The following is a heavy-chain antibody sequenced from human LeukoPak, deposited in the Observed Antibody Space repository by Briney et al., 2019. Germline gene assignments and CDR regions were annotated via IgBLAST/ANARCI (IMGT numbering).Heavy chain of an antibody. Sequence: PGGSLRLSCAASGFTLSSRAMNWVRQAPGKGLEWVSAISGNGHAYYADSVKGRFTISRDNSENTLYLQMNSLRAEDTAVYYCAKRGAEVGTTVAPGDYWGQGTLLTVSS. CDR1: GFTLSSRA. CDR3: AKRGAEVGTTVAPGDY. D-gene: IGHD1-26*01. CDR2: ISGNGHA. J-gene: IGHJ4*02. V-gene: IGHV3-23*01.